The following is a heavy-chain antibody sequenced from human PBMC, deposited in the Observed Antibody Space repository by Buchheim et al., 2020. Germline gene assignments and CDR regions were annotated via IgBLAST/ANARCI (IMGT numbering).Heavy chain of an antibody. Sequence: QVQLQQWGAGLLKPSETLSLTCAVYVGSFSGYYWSWIRQPPGKGLEWIGEINHSGSTNYNPSLKSRVTISVDTSKNQFSLKLSSVTAADTAVYYCARGLRITMVRGVVDYYYGMDVWGQGTT. V-gene: IGHV4-34*01. D-gene: IGHD3-10*01. CDR2: INHSGST. CDR1: VGSFSGYY. J-gene: IGHJ6*02. CDR3: ARGLRITMVRGVVDYYYGMDV.